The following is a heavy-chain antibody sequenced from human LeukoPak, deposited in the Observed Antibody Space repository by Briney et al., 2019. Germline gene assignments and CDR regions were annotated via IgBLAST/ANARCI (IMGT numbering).Heavy chain of an antibody. CDR1: GYTFTGYY. CDR3: ARPDSTRTGYYYYYGMDV. Sequence: ASVKVSCKASGYTFTGYYMHWVRQAPGRGLEWMGWINPNSGGTNYAQKFQGRVAMTRDTSISTAYMELSRLRSDDTAVYYCARPDSTRTGYYYYYGMDVWGQGTTVTVSS. J-gene: IGHJ6*02. V-gene: IGHV1-2*02. D-gene: IGHD3-22*01. CDR2: INPNSGGT.